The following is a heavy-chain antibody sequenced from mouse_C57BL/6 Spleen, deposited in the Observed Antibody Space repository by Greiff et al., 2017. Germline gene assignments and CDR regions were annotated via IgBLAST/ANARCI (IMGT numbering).Heavy chain of an antibody. D-gene: IGHD1-1*01. CDR1: GYAFSSYW. J-gene: IGHJ2*01. CDR2: IYPGDGDT. Sequence: VQVVESGAELVKPGASVKISCKASGYAFSSYWMNWVKQRPGKGLEWIGQIYPGDGDTNYNGKFKGKATLTADKSSSTAYMQLSSLTSEDSAVYFCARGGNYGSSYFDYWGQGTTLTVSS. V-gene: IGHV1-80*01. CDR3: ARGGNYGSSYFDY.